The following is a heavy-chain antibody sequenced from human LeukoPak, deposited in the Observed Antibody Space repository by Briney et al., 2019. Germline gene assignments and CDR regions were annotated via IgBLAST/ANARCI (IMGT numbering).Heavy chain of an antibody. CDR3: AKPPYIRNYYDSSDNLFLDAFDI. CDR1: GFTLSSYA. J-gene: IGHJ3*02. CDR2: ISGSGGST. D-gene: IGHD3-22*01. Sequence: GGSLRLSCAASGFTLSSYAMSWVRQAPRKGLEWVSGISGSGGSTYYADSVKGRFTISRDNSKNTLYVQMSSLRAEDTAVYYCAKPPYIRNYYDSSDNLFLDAFDIWGQGTMVTVSS. V-gene: IGHV3-23*01.